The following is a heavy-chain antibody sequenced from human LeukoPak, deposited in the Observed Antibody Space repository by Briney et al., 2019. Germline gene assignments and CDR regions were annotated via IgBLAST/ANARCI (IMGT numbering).Heavy chain of an antibody. CDR3: TREVLNAFDS. V-gene: IGHV3-30*03. CDR1: GFTFSIYD. Sequence: GGSLRLSCAASGFTFSIYDMYWVRQAPGKGLEWVAVISYDGSNKYFVDSVKGRFTISRDNSKNTLYLQMNNLRAEDTAVYYCTREVLNAFDSWGQGTLVTVSS. J-gene: IGHJ3*02. CDR2: ISYDGSNK. D-gene: IGHD3-10*01.